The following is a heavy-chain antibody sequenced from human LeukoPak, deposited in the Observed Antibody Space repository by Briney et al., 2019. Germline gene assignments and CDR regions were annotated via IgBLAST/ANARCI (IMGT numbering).Heavy chain of an antibody. Sequence: GGSLRLSCGASGFTFGTYWMHWVRQAPGKGLVWVSGINSDGGTTTYADSVKGRFTISRDNAKNTLYLQMNNLRSEDTAVYYCARTYYDFWRGLDYFDYWGQGTLV. CDR3: ARTYYDFWRGLDYFDY. J-gene: IGHJ4*02. CDR1: GFTFGTYW. CDR2: INSDGGTT. D-gene: IGHD3-3*01. V-gene: IGHV3-74*01.